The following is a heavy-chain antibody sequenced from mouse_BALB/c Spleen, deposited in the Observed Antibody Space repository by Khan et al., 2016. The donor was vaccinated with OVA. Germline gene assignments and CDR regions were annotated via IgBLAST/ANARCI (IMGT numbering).Heavy chain of an antibody. CDR2: ISYSGST. V-gene: IGHV3-2*02. Sequence: VQLQQSGPGLVKPSQSLSLTCTVTGYSITSGYGWNWIRQFPGNKLEWMGYISYSGSTNYNPSLKSRISITRDTSTNPFFLQLNSVTTEDTATYYCARTARIKYWGQGTTVTVSA. CDR1: GYSITSGYG. J-gene: IGHJ2*01. D-gene: IGHD1-2*01. CDR3: ARTARIKY.